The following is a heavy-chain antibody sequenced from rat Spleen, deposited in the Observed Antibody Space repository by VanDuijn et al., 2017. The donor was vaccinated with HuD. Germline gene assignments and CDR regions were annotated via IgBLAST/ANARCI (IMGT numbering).Heavy chain of an antibody. Sequence: QVQLKESGPGLVQPSQTLSLTCTVSGLSLTSNSVSWIRQPPGKGLEWIGVIWNHGGTDYNSAIKSRLSISRDTSKSQVFLKMNSLQTEYSAMYFCARGSVFFDYWGQGVMVTVSS. CDR2: IWNHGGT. CDR1: GLSLTSNS. V-gene: IGHV2-47*01. CDR3: ARGSVFFDY. J-gene: IGHJ2*01.